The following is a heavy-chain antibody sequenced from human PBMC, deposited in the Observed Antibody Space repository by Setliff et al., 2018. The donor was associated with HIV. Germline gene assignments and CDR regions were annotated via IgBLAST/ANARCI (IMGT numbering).Heavy chain of an antibody. CDR3: ARQHGDYALAS. V-gene: IGHV4-34*01. Sequence: SETLSLTCAVYGGSFTAYYWSWVRQAPGKGLEWIGEINYSETTNYNPSLKSRVAMSIDIAKKQFYLKLRSVTAADTAVYYCARQHGDYALASWGRGTLGTVS. CDR1: GGSFTAYY. CDR2: INYSETT. D-gene: IGHD4-17*01. J-gene: IGHJ5*01.